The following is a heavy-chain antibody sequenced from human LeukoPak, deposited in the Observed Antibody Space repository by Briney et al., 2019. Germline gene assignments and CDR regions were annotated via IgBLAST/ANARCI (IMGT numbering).Heavy chain of an antibody. CDR3: ARGYCSSTSCYLGSWFDP. CDR1: GGSISSGGYS. J-gene: IGHJ5*02. D-gene: IGHD2-2*01. CDR2: IYHSGST. V-gene: IGHV4-30-2*01. Sequence: SETLSLTCAVSGGSISSGGYSWSWIRQPPGKGLEWIGYIYHSGSTYYNPSLKSRVTISVDRSKNQFPLKLSSVTAADTAVYYCARGYCSSTSCYLGSWFDPWGQGTLVTVSS.